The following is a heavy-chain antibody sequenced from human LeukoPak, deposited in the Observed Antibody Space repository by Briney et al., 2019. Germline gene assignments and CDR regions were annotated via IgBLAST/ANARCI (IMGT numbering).Heavy chain of an antibody. V-gene: IGHV4-39*02. CDR1: GGSISSSSYY. J-gene: IGHJ6*02. Sequence: SETLSLTCTVSGGSISSSSYYWGWIRQPPGKGLEWIGSIYYSGSTYYNPSLKSRVTISVDTSKNQFSLKLSSVTAADTAVYYCARDMTKSYTAYYYGMDVWGQGTTVTVSS. CDR3: ARDMTKSYTAYYYGMDV. D-gene: IGHD4-17*01. CDR2: IYYSGST.